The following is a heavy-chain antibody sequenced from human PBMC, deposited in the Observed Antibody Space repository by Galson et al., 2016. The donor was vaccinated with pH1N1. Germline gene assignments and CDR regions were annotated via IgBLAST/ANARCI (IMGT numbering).Heavy chain of an antibody. V-gene: IGHV1-2*02. CDR2: IDPNSGAT. CDR3: ARVLRRVVFDY. Sequence: SVKVSCKASGYTFMVYYMHWARQAPGQGLEWMGWIDPNSGATTYAQKFQGRVTTTRDTSISTAYMELSRLTPDDTAIYYCARVLRRVVFDYWGQGTLVTVSS. J-gene: IGHJ4*02. D-gene: IGHD2-15*01. CDR1: GYTFMVYY.